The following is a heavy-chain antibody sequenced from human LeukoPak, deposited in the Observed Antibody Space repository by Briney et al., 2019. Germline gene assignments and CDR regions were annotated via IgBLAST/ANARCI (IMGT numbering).Heavy chain of an antibody. Sequence: SETLSLTCTVSGGSLSSYYWSWIRQPPGKGLEWIGHIYYSGSTNYNPPLTSRVTISVDTSKNQFSLKLTSVTAADTAVYYCARVSGSYWYWGQGTLVTVSS. CDR2: IYYSGST. CDR3: ARVSGSYWY. V-gene: IGHV4-59*01. CDR1: GGSLSSYY. D-gene: IGHD1-26*01. J-gene: IGHJ4*02.